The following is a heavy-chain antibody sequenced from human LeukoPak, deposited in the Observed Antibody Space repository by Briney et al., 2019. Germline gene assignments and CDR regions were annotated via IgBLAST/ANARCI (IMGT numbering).Heavy chain of an antibody. CDR3: ARVAKERVGGVYYFDY. Sequence: PGGSLRLSRAASGFTFSDYDMHWVRQATGKGLEWVSAIGTAGDTYYTGSVKGRFTISRENAKNSLYLRMNSLRAGDTAVYYCARVAKERVGGVYYFDYWGQGTLVTVSS. V-gene: IGHV3-13*01. CDR1: GFTFSDYD. D-gene: IGHD1-1*01. J-gene: IGHJ4*02. CDR2: IGTAGDT.